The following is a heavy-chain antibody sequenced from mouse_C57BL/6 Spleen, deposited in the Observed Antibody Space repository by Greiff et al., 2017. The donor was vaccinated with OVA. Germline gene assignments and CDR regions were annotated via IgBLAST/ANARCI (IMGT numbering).Heavy chain of an antibody. V-gene: IGHV5-4*01. CDR1: GFTFSSYA. J-gene: IGHJ2*01. CDR2: ISDGGSYT. Sequence: EVQLQESGGGLVKPGGSLKLSCAASGFTFSSYAMSWVRQTPEKRLEWVATISDGGSYTYYPDNVKGRFTISRDNAKNNLYLQMSHLKSEDTAMYYCARESLLSSYFDYWGQGTTLTVSS. D-gene: IGHD6-1*01. CDR3: ARESLLSSYFDY.